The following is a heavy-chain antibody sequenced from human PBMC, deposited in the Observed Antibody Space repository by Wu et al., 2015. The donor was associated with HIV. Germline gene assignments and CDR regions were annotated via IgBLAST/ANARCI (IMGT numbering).Heavy chain of an antibody. D-gene: IGHD6-19*01. J-gene: IGHJ5*01. CDR3: ARQRAYTSGWYIFDY. CDR2: MNPRSGNA. V-gene: IGHV1-8*01. CDR1: GYTFSSYD. Sequence: QVQLVQSGAEVKKPGASVKVSCKASGYTFSSYDINWVRQATGQGLEWMGWMNPRSGNAGYAQKFQGRVTMTRDTSISTAYMEVSSLRSEDTAVYYCARQRAYTSGWYIFDYWGQERWSPSPQ.